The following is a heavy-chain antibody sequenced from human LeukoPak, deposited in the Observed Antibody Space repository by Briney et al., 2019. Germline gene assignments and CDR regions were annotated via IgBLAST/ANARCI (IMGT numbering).Heavy chain of an antibody. D-gene: IGHD3-10*01. CDR1: GSSFTSYW. Sequence: PGESLRISCKGSGSSFTSYWISWVRQLPGKGLEWMGRIDPSDSYTNYSPSFQGHVTISDDKSISTAYLQWSSLKASDTAMYYCARLGPLKYCFDPWGQGTLVTVSS. V-gene: IGHV5-10-1*01. CDR3: ARLGPLKYCFDP. J-gene: IGHJ5*02. CDR2: IDPSDSYT.